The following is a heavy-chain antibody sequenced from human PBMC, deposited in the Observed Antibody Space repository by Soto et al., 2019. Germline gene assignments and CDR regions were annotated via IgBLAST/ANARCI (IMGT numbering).Heavy chain of an antibody. V-gene: IGHV3-23*01. CDR1: GFTFGSYT. Sequence: EVQLLESGGGLVQPGGSLRLSCTASGFTFGSYTMSWVRQAPGKGLECVSRISGSGGSTDHADSVKGRFATSRDNSKNTLSLQMNSLRAEDTAVYYCARDRWEFQLFYYGLDVWGQGTTVTVSS. D-gene: IGHD1-26*01. CDR3: ARDRWEFQLFYYGLDV. J-gene: IGHJ6*02. CDR2: ISGSGGST.